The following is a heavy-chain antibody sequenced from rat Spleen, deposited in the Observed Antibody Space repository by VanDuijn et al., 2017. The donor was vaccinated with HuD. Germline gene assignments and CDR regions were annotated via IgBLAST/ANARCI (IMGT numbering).Heavy chain of an antibody. CDR2: ITSAGNA. J-gene: IGHJ3*01. V-gene: IGHV3-3*01. Sequence: EVQLQESGPGLVKPSQSLSLTCSVTGYSITSSYRWNWIRKFPGNKLEWMGYITSAGNANNNPSLKSRISITRDTSKNQFFLQVNSLSTEDTATYYCARSEGTHYYLPFADWGQGTLVTVSS. CDR3: ARSEGTHYYLPFAD. D-gene: IGHD1-6*01. CDR1: GYSITSSYR.